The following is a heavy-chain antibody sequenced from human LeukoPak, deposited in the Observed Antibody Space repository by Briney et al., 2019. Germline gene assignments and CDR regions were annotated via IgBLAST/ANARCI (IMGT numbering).Heavy chain of an antibody. V-gene: IGHV4-39*01. Sequence: PLETLSLTSTVSGGSISSSSYYCGWIRQPPGKWLEWLGCIYYSGRTYYNPSLKSRVTISVDTSKNQFSLKLSSVTAADTAVYYCGIHGRNYVTARDYFGYWGQGTLVTVSS. CDR2: IYYSGRT. D-gene: IGHD3-10*02. CDR3: GIHGRNYVTARDYFGY. CDR1: GGSISSSSYY. J-gene: IGHJ4*01.